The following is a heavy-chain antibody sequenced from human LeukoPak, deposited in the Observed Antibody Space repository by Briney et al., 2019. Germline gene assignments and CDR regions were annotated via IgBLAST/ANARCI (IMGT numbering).Heavy chain of an antibody. D-gene: IGHD3-22*01. Sequence: ASVKVSCKASGYTFTGYYMHWVRQAPGQGLEWMGWINPNSGGTNYAQKFQGRVTMTRDTSISTAYMELSRLRSDDTAVYYCARDPIYYYDSSGRVYYYYGMDVWGQGTTVTVSS. J-gene: IGHJ6*02. V-gene: IGHV1-2*02. CDR3: ARDPIYYYDSSGRVYYYYGMDV. CDR2: INPNSGGT. CDR1: GYTFTGYY.